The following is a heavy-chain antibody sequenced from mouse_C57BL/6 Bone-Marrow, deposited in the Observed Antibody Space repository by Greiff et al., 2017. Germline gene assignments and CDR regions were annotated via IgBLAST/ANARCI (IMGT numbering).Heavy chain of an antibody. Sequence: EVKLMESGGGLVQPGESLKLSCESNEYEFPSHDMSWVRKTPEKRLELVAAINSDGGSTYYPDTMERRFIISRDNTKKTLSLQMSSLRSEDTALYYGARRSYDDDGYYAMDYWGQGTSVTVSS. CDR3: ARRSYDDDGYYAMDY. CDR2: INSDGGST. V-gene: IGHV5-2*01. D-gene: IGHD2-4*01. CDR1: EYEFPSHD. J-gene: IGHJ4*01.